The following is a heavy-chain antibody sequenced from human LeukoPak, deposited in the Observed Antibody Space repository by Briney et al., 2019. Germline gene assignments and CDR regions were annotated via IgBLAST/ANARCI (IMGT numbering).Heavy chain of an antibody. CDR1: GFTVSSNY. Sequence: PGGSLRLSCAASGFTVSSNYMNWVRQAPGKGPEWVAYISTSSSAIYYAASVKGRFTISRDNAKNSLYLQMSGLRDEDTAVYYCARGVNSFGGIIAHFDYWGQGTLVTVSS. V-gene: IGHV3-48*02. J-gene: IGHJ4*02. D-gene: IGHD3-16*02. CDR2: ISTSSSAI. CDR3: ARGVNSFGGIIAHFDY.